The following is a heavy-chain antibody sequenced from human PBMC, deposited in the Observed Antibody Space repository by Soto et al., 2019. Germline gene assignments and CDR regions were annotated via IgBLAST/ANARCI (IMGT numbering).Heavy chain of an antibody. CDR3: AASIAVAGTGDAFDI. Sequence: GGSLRLSCAASGFTFSSYAMHWVRQAPGKGLEWVAVISYDGSNKYYADSVKGRFTISRDNSKNTLYLQMNSLRAEDTAVYYCAASIAVAGTGDAFDIWGQGTMVTVSS. V-gene: IGHV3-30-3*01. J-gene: IGHJ3*02. CDR1: GFTFSSYA. CDR2: ISYDGSNK. D-gene: IGHD6-19*01.